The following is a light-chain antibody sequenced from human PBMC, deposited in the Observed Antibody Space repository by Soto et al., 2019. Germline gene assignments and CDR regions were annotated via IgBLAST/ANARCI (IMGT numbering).Light chain of an antibody. CDR1: TLGDKY. V-gene: IGLV3-1*01. J-gene: IGLJ1*01. Sequence: SYELTQPPSVSVSPGQTASITCSGDTLGDKYASWYQQKPGQSPVLVIYQNGRRPSGIPERFSGSNSENTATLTISGTQAMDEADYYCQAWDRTTGVFGTGTKVTVL. CDR2: QNG. CDR3: QAWDRTTGV.